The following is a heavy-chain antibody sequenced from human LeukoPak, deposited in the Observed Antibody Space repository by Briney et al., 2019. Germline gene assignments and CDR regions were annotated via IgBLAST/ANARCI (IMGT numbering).Heavy chain of an antibody. V-gene: IGHV3-30*02. D-gene: IGHD3-16*01. J-gene: IGHJ4*02. CDR3: VKGEGGFGKYYFDY. CDR2: IRYDGSNK. CDR1: GFTFSSYG. Sequence: GGSLRLSCAASGFTFSSYGMHWVRQAPGKGLEWVAFIRYDGSNKYYADSVKGRFTISRDNSKNTLYLQMNSLRAEDTAVYYCVKGEGGFGKYYFDYWGQGTLVTVSS.